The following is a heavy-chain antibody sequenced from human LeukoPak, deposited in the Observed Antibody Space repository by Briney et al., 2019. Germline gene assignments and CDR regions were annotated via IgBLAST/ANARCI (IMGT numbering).Heavy chain of an antibody. CDR3: ARDNDSRDPPHFDY. D-gene: IGHD3-16*01. J-gene: IGHJ4*02. CDR2: INPSGGST. Sequence: GASVKVSCKASGYTFTSYYMHWVRQAPGQGLEWMGIINPSGGSTSYAQKFRGRVTITADKSTRTAYMEPSSLRSEDTAVYYCARDNDSRDPPHFDYWGQGTLVTVSS. V-gene: IGHV1-46*01. CDR1: GYTFTSYY.